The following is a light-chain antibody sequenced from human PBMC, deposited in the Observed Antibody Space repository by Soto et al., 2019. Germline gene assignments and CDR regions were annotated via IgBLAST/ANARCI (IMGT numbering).Light chain of an antibody. Sequence: SPATLSVSPGERATLSCRASQSFRGLLAWYQQKPGQAPRLLIYDAYNRATGIPPRFSGSGSGTDFTLTISSLEPEDSAVYYCQQRHMWPITFGEG. CDR1: QSFRGL. CDR2: DAY. J-gene: IGKJ4*02. CDR3: QQRHMWPIT. V-gene: IGKV3-11*01.